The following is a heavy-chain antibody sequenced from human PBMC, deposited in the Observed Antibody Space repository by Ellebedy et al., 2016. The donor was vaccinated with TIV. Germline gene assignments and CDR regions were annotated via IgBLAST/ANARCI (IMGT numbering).Heavy chain of an antibody. CDR1: GGSISSSSYY. CDR3: AREPYSSGWYGVVTSRRRQNNWFDP. CDR2: INHSGST. V-gene: IGHV4-39*07. Sequence: SETLSLTXTVSGGSISSSSYYWGWIRQPPGKGLEWIGEINHSGSTNYNPSLKSRVTISVDTSKNQFSLKLSSVTAADTAVYYCAREPYSSGWYGVVTSRRRQNNWFDPWGQGTLVTVSS. D-gene: IGHD6-19*01. J-gene: IGHJ5*02.